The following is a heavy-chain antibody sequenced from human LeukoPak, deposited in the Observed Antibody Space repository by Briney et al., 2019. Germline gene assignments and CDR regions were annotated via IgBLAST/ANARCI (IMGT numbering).Heavy chain of an antibody. CDR1: GFTFSSYS. V-gene: IGHV3-21*01. Sequence: PGGSLRLSCAASGFTFSSYSMNWFRQAPGKGLEWVSSISSSSSYIYYVDSVKGRFTISRDNAKNSLFLQMNSLRAEDTAMYYCARTGYDSSGYYSDYWGQGTLVTVSS. CDR2: ISSSSSYI. J-gene: IGHJ4*02. CDR3: ARTGYDSSGYYSDY. D-gene: IGHD3-22*01.